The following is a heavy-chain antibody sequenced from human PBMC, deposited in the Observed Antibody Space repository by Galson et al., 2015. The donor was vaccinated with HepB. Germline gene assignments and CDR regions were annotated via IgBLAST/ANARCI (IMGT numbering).Heavy chain of an antibody. D-gene: IGHD5-24*01. CDR3: AALMATKEGGPVLTEIMDV. J-gene: IGHJ6*02. Sequence: SLRLSCAASGFTFSSYGMHWVRQAPGRGLEWVAVISHDGSNKYYADSVKGRFTISRDNSKNTLYLQMNSLRAEDTAVYYCAALMATKEGGPVLTEIMDVWGQGTTVTVSS. CDR2: ISHDGSNK. V-gene: IGHV3-30*03. CDR1: GFTFSSYG.